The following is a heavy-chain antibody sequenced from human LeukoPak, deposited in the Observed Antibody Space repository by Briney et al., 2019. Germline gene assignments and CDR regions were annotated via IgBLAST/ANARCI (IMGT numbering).Heavy chain of an antibody. CDR1: GGTFSRYA. V-gene: IGHV1-69*01. D-gene: IGHD3-10*01. CDR2: IIPIFGTA. CDR3: AREGVGVRDSVAFDI. Sequence: SVKVSCKASGGTFSRYAIRWVRQAPGQGLEWMGGIIPIFGTANYAQKFQGRVTITADESTSTAYMELSSLRSEDTAVYYCAREGVGVRDSVAFDIWGQGTMVTVSS. J-gene: IGHJ3*02.